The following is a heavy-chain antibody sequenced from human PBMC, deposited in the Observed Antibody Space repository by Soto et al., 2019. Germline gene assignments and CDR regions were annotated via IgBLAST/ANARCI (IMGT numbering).Heavy chain of an antibody. CDR2: IYYSGST. V-gene: IGHV4-31*03. CDR3: ARSGAGSGSYLYYFDY. D-gene: IGHD3-10*01. J-gene: IGHJ4*02. CDR1: GGSISSGGYY. Sequence: SETLSLTCTVSGGSISSGGYYWSWIRQHPGKGLEWIGYIYYSGSTYYNPSLKSRVTISVDTSKNQFSLKLGSVTAADTAVYYCARSGAGSGSYLYYFDYWGQGTLVTVSS.